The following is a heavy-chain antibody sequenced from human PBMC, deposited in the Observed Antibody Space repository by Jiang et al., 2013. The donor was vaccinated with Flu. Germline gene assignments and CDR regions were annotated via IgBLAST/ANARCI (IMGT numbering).Heavy chain of an antibody. CDR2: IYGSGNT. D-gene: IGHD4-17*01. V-gene: IGHV4-61*02. CDR1: GDSISSKNYY. Sequence: PGLVKPSETLSLTCTVSGDSISSKNYYWSWIRQPAGKGLEWIGRIYGSGNTNYNPTLKSRVSMSLETSKNQFSLKLTSVTAADTAVYYCARGPANYGDYYFDYWGQGTLISVSS. J-gene: IGHJ4*02. CDR3: ARGPANYGDYYFDY.